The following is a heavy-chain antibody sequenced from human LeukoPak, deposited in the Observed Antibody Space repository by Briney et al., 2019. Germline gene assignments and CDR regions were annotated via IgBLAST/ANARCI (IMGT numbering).Heavy chain of an antibody. CDR1: GFTVSSNY. J-gene: IGHJ3*02. Sequence: PGGSLRLSCAASGFTVSSNYMTWVRQAPGKGLEWVSVIYSGGSTYYADSVKGRFTISRHNSKNTLYLQMDSLRPEDTAVYYCARDLRGGGIDAFDIWGQGTMVTVPS. CDR2: IYSGGST. V-gene: IGHV3-53*04. CDR3: ARDLRGGGIDAFDI. D-gene: IGHD4-23*01.